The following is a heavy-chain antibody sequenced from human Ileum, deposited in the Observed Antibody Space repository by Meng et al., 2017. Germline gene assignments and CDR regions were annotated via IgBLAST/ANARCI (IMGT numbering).Heavy chain of an antibody. Sequence: VRRLESGGGLVPPGGSLSLSLGGPGFTFTDPWMHWVRQGPGKGLVRVSRINPDGSNPTYADSVKGRFTISRDNAKNTVYLQMNSLRAEDSALYYCTNDRLNHWGQGALVTVSS. J-gene: IGHJ1*01. CDR2: INPDGSNP. D-gene: IGHD1-1*01. CDR3: TNDRLNH. CDR1: GFTFTDPW. V-gene: IGHV3-74*01.